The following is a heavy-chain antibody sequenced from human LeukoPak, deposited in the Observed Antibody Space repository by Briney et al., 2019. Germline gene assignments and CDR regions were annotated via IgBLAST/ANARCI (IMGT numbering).Heavy chain of an antibody. CDR1: GFTFSSYA. V-gene: IGHV3-23*01. CDR2: ISGSGGST. Sequence: PGGSLRLSCAASGFTFSSYAMSWVRQAPGKGLEWASAISGSGGSTYYADSVKGRFTISRDNSKNTLYLQMNSLRAEDTAVYYCAKAAVVPAAMAYFDYWDQGTLVTVSS. D-gene: IGHD2-2*01. J-gene: IGHJ4*02. CDR3: AKAAVVPAAMAYFDY.